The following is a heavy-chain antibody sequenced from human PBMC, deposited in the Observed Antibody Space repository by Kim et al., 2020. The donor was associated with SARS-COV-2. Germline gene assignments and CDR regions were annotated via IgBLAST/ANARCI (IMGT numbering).Heavy chain of an antibody. CDR2: ST. J-gene: IGHJ4*02. CDR3: AKEETNSFVY. V-gene: IGHV3-23*01. D-gene: IGHD1-7*01. Sequence: STYYADSGKGRFTISRDNSKNTLYLQMNSLKAEDTALYYCAKEETNSFVYWGQGSLVTVSS.